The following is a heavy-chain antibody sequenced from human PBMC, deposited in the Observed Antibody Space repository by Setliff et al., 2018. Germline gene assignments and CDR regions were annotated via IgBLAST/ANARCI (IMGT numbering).Heavy chain of an antibody. V-gene: IGHV3-21*01. CDR2: ISPSGSFI. CDR1: EFRFSDYN. Sequence: PGGSLRLSCAASEFRFSDYNMNWVRQAPGKGLEWVASISPSGSFIYYADSVKGRFTISRDNSRRPVLLQIDSLRVEDTAVYFCARMPTSGYYASPKYYMDVWGKGTAVTVSS. J-gene: IGHJ6*03. CDR3: ARMPTSGYYASPKYYMDV. D-gene: IGHD3-22*01.